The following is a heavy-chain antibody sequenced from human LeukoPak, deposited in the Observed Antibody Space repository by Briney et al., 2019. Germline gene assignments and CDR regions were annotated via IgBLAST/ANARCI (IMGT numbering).Heavy chain of an antibody. J-gene: IGHJ4*02. CDR3: ARNSGSNRPVDC. CDR1: GFTISSYW. Sequence: GGSLRLSCAASGFTISSYWMHWVRQAPGKGLLWISGINTDGSTTSYADSVKGRFTISRDNANNTLYLQMNSLRAEDTAVYYCARNSGSNRPVDCWGQGTLVAVSS. D-gene: IGHD1-26*01. CDR2: INTDGSTT. V-gene: IGHV3-74*01.